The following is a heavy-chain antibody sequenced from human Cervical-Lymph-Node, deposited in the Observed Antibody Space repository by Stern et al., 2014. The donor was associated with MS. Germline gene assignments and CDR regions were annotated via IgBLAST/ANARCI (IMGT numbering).Heavy chain of an antibody. J-gene: IGHJ5*02. Sequence: EVQLVQSGAEVKKPGEPLKISCKGSGYSFTTYWIAWVRQMPGKGLEWEGIIHPGDSYTRYSPTFQGQVTISADKSTSIAYLQWGALKASDTAFYYCARLHYSGDNRATFFDQWGQGTLVTVSS. CDR1: GYSFTTYW. V-gene: IGHV5-51*03. CDR3: ARLHYSGDNRATFFDQ. D-gene: IGHD3-10*01. CDR2: IHPGDSYT.